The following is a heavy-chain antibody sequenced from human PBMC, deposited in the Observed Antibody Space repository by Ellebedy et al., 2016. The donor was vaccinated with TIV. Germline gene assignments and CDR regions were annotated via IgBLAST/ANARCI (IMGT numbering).Heavy chain of an antibody. Sequence: GESLKISCAASGFTFRNFAMTWVRQAPGKGLEWVSSISSSGVSTDYADSVRGWVTISRDNSKNTLYLQMNSLRADDSAVYYCAKLDSSGYYYGRFDYWGQGTLVTVSS. CDR3: AKLDSSGYYYGRFDY. V-gene: IGHV3-23*01. D-gene: IGHD3-22*01. CDR1: GFTFRNFA. J-gene: IGHJ4*02. CDR2: ISSSGVST.